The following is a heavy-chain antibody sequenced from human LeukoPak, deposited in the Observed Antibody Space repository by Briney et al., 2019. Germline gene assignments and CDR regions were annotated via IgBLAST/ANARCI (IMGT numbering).Heavy chain of an antibody. J-gene: IGHJ3*02. Sequence: GGALRLSCAASGFTVSSNYMSWVRQAPGKGLEWVSEIYSDGSTYYAASVKGRFSISRDNSKNTVYLQMNSLRAEDTAVYYCARELREHGVFDIWGQGTMVTVSS. CDR2: IYSDGST. CDR3: ARELREHGVFDI. V-gene: IGHV3-53*01. CDR1: GFTVSSNY. D-gene: IGHD1-26*01.